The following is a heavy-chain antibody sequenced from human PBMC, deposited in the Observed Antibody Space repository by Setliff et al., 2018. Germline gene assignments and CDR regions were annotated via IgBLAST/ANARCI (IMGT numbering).Heavy chain of an antibody. CDR2: IYYSGST. V-gene: IGHV4-39*07. Sequence: SETLSLTCTVSGDSLSSSIDYWAWMRQPPGKGLEYIGSIYYSGSTYYNPSLKSRVTISVDTSKNQFSLKLSSVTAADTAVYYCARDPYYYDSIDVYYGMDVWGQGTTVTVSS. D-gene: IGHD3-22*01. CDR1: GDSLSSSIDY. J-gene: IGHJ6*02. CDR3: ARDPYYYDSIDVYYGMDV.